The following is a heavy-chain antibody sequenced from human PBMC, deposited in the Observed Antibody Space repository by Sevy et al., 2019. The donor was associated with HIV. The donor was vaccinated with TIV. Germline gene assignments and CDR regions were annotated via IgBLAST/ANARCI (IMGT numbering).Heavy chain of an antibody. Sequence: GGSLRLSCAASGFTFSSYGMHWVRQAPGKGLEWVAFIRYDGSNQYYADSVKGRFTISRDNSKNTLYLQMNSLRAEDTAVYYCAKDLDCTGGVCDDAFDIWGQGTMVTVSS. D-gene: IGHD2-8*02. J-gene: IGHJ3*02. CDR2: IRYDGSNQ. CDR3: AKDLDCTGGVCDDAFDI. CDR1: GFTFSSYG. V-gene: IGHV3-30*02.